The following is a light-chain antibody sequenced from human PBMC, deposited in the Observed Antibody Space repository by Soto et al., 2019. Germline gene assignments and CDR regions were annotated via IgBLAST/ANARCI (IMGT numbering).Light chain of an antibody. J-gene: IGKJ5*01. CDR3: QHYLNYPIT. V-gene: IGKV1-8*01. CDR1: QDIVSV. Sequence: AIRMTQSPSSLSASTGETVTITCRASQDIVSVLAWYQQKPGSAPTVLISGASNMHGGVPSRFSGSGSRTDFTLTITHLQSEDFATYYCQHYLNYPITFGQGTRLEIK. CDR2: GAS.